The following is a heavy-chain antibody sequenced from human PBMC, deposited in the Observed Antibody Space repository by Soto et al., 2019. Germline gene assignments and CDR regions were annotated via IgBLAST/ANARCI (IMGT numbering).Heavy chain of an antibody. D-gene: IGHD2-21*02. CDR1: GYAFSSYA. Sequence: QVQLVQSGAEEKKPGASVKVSCKASGYAFSSYAMHWVRQAPGQSLEWMGWINIGSGNTEYSQNFQDRITITRDTSAWTVYMELSGLRSEDTAVYYCARDGGDCGYRLAYYYYIGMDVWGQGTTVTVSS. CDR3: ARDGGDCGYRLAYYYYIGMDV. CDR2: INIGSGNT. J-gene: IGHJ6*02. V-gene: IGHV1-3*05.